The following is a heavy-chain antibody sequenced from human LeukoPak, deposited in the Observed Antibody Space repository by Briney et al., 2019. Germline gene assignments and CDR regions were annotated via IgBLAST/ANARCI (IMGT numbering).Heavy chain of an antibody. CDR1: GFTFSSYA. V-gene: IGHV3-64*01. Sequence: GALRLSCAASGFTFSSYAMHWVRQAPGKGLEYVSAISSNGGSTYYANSVKGRFTISRDNSKNTLYLQMGSLRAEDMAVYYCARVGSGSYYYWGQGTLVTVSS. J-gene: IGHJ4*02. CDR2: ISSNGGST. D-gene: IGHD3-10*01. CDR3: ARVGSGSYYY.